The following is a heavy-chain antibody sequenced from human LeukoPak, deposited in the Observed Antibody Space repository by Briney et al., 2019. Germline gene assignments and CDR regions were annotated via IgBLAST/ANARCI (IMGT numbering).Heavy chain of an antibody. CDR3: AKAPERAETYYFDY. J-gene: IGHJ4*02. CDR1: GFTFDDYA. D-gene: IGHD1-14*01. Sequence: GGSLRLSCAASGFTFDDYAMHWVRQAPGKGLEWVSGISWNSGSIGYADSVKGRFTISRDNAMNSLYLQMNSPRAEDTALYYCAKAPERAETYYFDYWGQGTLVTVSS. CDR2: ISWNSGSI. V-gene: IGHV3-9*01.